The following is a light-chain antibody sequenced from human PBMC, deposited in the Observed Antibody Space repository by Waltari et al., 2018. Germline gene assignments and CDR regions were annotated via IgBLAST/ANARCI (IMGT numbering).Light chain of an antibody. CDR2: KAS. J-gene: IGKJ1*01. V-gene: IGKV1-5*03. CDR3: QQYNSYSRT. Sequence: DIQMTQSPSTLSASVGDRGTIPCRASQSISSWLAWYQQKPGKAPKLLIYKASSLASGVPSRFSGSGSGTEFTLTISSLQPDDFATYYCQQYNSYSRTFGQGTKVEIK. CDR1: QSISSW.